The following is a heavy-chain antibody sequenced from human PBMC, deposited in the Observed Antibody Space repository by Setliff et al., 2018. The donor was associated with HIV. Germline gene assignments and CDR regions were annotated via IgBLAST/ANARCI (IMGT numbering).Heavy chain of an antibody. V-gene: IGHV4-38-2*01. Sequence: PSETLSLTCAVSGYSISSGYYWGWIRQPPGKGLEWIGSIYQTGVTYYNPSLKSRVTISVDTSKNQFSLNPSSVTAADTAIYYCARHANTVTTVFVDYFDYWGQGTLVTV. D-gene: IGHD4-17*01. J-gene: IGHJ4*02. CDR2: IYQTGVT. CDR1: GYSISSGYY. CDR3: ARHANTVTTVFVDYFDY.